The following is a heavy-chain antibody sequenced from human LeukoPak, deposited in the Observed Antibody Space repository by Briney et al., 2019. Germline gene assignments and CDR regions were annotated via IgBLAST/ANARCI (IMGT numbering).Heavy chain of an antibody. J-gene: IGHJ4*02. Sequence: PSETLSLTCAVSGGSISSSNWWSWVRQPPGKGLEWIGEIYHSGSTNYNPSLKSRVTISVDSSKNQFSLKLSSVTAADTAVYYCARGPRSSWSSYFDYWGQGTLVTVSS. CDR3: ARGPRSSWSSYFDY. CDR1: GGSISSSNW. V-gene: IGHV4-4*02. D-gene: IGHD6-13*01. CDR2: IYHSGST.